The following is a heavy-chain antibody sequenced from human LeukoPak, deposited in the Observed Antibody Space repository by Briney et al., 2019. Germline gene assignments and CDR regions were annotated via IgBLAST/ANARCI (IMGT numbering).Heavy chain of an antibody. J-gene: IGHJ4*02. CDR1: RFTFSSYG. CDR3: ATFTPIVDYDSGTGEGG. D-gene: IGHD3-10*01. Sequence: GGSLRLSCSASRFTFSSYGMHWVRQAPGKGLEWVAFIRYDGSNKYYADSVKGRFTISRDNAKNSLYLQMNNLRAEDTAMYYCATFTPIVDYDSGTGEGGWGQGTLVIVSS. V-gene: IGHV3-30*02. CDR2: IRYDGSNK.